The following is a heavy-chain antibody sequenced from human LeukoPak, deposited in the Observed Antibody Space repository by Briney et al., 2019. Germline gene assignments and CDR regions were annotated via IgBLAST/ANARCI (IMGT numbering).Heavy chain of an antibody. Sequence: PSETLSLTCAVYGGSFSGYYWSWIRQPPGKGLEWIGEINHSGSTNYNPSLKSRVTISVDTSKNQFSLKLSSVTAADTAVYYCARTSGSQKRGAFDIWGQGTMVTVSS. CDR3: ARTSGSQKRGAFDI. V-gene: IGHV4-34*01. CDR1: GGSFSGYY. D-gene: IGHD1-26*01. CDR2: INHSGST. J-gene: IGHJ3*02.